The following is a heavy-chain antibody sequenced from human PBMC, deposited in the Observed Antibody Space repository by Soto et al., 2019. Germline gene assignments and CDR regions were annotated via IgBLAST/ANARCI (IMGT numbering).Heavy chain of an antibody. V-gene: IGHV3-21*01. J-gene: IGHJ5*02. Sequence: PGGSLRLSCAASGFTFSSYSMNWVRQAPGKGLEWVSSISSSSYIYYADSVKGRFTISRDNAKNSLYLQMNSLRAEDTAVYYCAKDGCPDGICYVRDHWFDPWGQGAQVTVSS. D-gene: IGHD2-8*01. CDR3: AKDGCPDGICYVRDHWFDP. CDR1: GFTFSSYS. CDR2: ISSSSYI.